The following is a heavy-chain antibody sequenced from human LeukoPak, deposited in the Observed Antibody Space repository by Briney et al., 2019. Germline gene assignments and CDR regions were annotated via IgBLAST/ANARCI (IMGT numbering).Heavy chain of an antibody. CDR2: ISYDGSNK. D-gene: IGHD3-9*01. J-gene: IGHJ4*02. Sequence: GGSLRLSCAASGFTFSSYGMHWVRQAPGKGLEWVAVISYDGSNKYYADSVKGRFTISRDNSKNTLYLQMNSLRVEDTAVYYCALGLVTDYWGQGTLVTVSS. CDR1: GFTFSSYG. CDR3: ALGLVTDY. V-gene: IGHV3-30*03.